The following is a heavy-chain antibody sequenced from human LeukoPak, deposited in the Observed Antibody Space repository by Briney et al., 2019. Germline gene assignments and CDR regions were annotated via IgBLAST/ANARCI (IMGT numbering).Heavy chain of an antibody. D-gene: IGHD3-9*01. Sequence: ASVKVSCKASGYTFIGYYMHWVRQAPGQGLEWMGWINPSSGGTNYAQNFQGRVTMTRYTSISTAYMDLSRLRSDDTAVYYCARGLRYFDWLLYFDYWGQGTLVTVSS. CDR1: GYTFIGYY. J-gene: IGHJ4*02. CDR3: ARGLRYFDWLLYFDY. CDR2: INPSSGGT. V-gene: IGHV1-2*02.